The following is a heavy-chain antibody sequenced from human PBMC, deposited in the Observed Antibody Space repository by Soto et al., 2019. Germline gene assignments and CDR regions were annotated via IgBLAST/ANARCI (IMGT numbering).Heavy chain of an antibody. D-gene: IGHD1-7*01. CDR1: GGTFSNYV. CDR2: IIPISGAA. Sequence: SVKVSCKASGGTFSNYVVDWVRQAPGQGLEWMGRIIPISGAANYAQKFQGRVTITADKSTSTSYMELSSLRSEDTAVYYCARDMTRTVVPYFDFWGQGTLVTVSS. J-gene: IGHJ4*02. CDR3: ARDMTRTVVPYFDF. V-gene: IGHV1-69*06.